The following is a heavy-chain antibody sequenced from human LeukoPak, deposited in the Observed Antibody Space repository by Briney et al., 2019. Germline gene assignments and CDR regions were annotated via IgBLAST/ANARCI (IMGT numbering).Heavy chain of an antibody. CDR3: ARGASCGGDCYWEDYYYYGTDV. CDR1: GEGFSGYY. CDR2: INDSGST. D-gene: IGHD2-21*02. V-gene: IGHV4-34*01. J-gene: IGHJ6*02. Sequence: VSECLIGADYGEGFSGYYWCWLRQPKEKGLEWIGEINDSGSTNYNPSLKSRVTISIDSSKNQFSLKLSSVTAADTAVYYCARGASCGGDCYWEDYYYYGTDVWGQGTTVTVSS.